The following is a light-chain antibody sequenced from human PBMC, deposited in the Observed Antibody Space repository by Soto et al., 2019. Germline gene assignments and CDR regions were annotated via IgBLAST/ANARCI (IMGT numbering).Light chain of an antibody. J-gene: IGKJ3*01. CDR1: QSVSSSY. Sequence: EIVLTQSPGTLSLSPGERATLSCRASQSVSSSYLAWYQQQPGQAPRLLIYGASSRATGIPDRFSGGGSGTDYTLTISRLEPEDFAVDYGQQYGSSPLFSFGRGTKVDIK. V-gene: IGKV3-20*01. CDR2: GAS. CDR3: QQYGSSPLFS.